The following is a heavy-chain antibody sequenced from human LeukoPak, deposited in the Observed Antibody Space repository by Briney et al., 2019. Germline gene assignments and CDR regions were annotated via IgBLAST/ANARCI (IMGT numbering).Heavy chain of an antibody. V-gene: IGHV4-39*01. Sequence: SETLSLTCTVSGGSISNSNYYWGWLRQPPGRGLEWIGSMYYGGNNYYNPSLKSRVTISVDTSHNQFSLSLSSVTAADTAVYYCARHFAGKDYWGQGTLVTVSS. J-gene: IGHJ4*02. CDR1: GGSISNSNYY. CDR3: ARHFAGKDY. D-gene: IGHD1-14*01. CDR2: MYYGGNN.